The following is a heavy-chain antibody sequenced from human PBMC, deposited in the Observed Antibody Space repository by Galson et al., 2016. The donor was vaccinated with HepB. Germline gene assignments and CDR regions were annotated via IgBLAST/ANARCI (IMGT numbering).Heavy chain of an antibody. CDR1: GFTFSDYY. V-gene: IGHV3-11*06. CDR3: ARGGAWGVSPGDAFDI. J-gene: IGHJ3*02. CDR2: SSGSSTYT. Sequence: SLRLSCAASGFTFSDYYMTWIRQSPGKGLEWVSYSSGSSTYTNYADSVKGRFTISRDNAKNSLYLQMDSLRAEDTAVSYCARGGAWGVSPGDAFDIWGRGTMVTVSS. D-gene: IGHD3-10*01.